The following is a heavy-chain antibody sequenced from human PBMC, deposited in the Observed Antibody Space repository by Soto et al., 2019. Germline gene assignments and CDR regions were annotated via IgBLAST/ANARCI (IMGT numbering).Heavy chain of an antibody. J-gene: IGHJ4*02. Sequence: SETLSLTCAVSGYSISSSNWWGWIRQPPGKGLEWIGYIYYSGTTYYNPSLKSRVTMSVDTSKNQFSLKLTSVTAVDTAVHYCARREIQGPIDYWGQGTLVTVSS. CDR1: GYSISSSNW. D-gene: IGHD1-26*01. V-gene: IGHV4-28*01. CDR3: ARREIQGPIDY. CDR2: IYYSGTT.